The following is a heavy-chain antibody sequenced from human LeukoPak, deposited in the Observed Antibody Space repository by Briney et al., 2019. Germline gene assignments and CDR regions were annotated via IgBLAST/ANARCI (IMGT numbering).Heavy chain of an antibody. Sequence: PSETLSLTCTVSADSFSSSSYYWGWIRQPPGKGLEWIGSIFYSGTIYYNPSLKSRVTISIETSKNQFSLKVTSVTAADTAVYYCARNYYGSDGYYKNGGPIFDSWGQGALVTVSS. V-gene: IGHV4-39*01. D-gene: IGHD3-22*01. CDR3: ARNYYGSDGYYKNGGPIFDS. CDR2: IFYSGTI. J-gene: IGHJ4*02. CDR1: ADSFSSSSYY.